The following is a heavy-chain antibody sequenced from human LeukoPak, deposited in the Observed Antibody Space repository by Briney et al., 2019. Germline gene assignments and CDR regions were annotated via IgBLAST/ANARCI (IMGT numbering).Heavy chain of an antibody. Sequence: GGSPRLSCAASGFTFSSYWMHWVRQAPGKGLVWVSRINSDGSSTSYADSVKGRFTISRDNAKNTLYLQMNSLRAEDTAVYYCARGGINIPDGYWGQGTLVTVSS. V-gene: IGHV3-74*01. CDR3: ARGGINIPDGY. CDR1: GFTFSSYW. J-gene: IGHJ4*02. D-gene: IGHD1-14*01. CDR2: INSDGSST.